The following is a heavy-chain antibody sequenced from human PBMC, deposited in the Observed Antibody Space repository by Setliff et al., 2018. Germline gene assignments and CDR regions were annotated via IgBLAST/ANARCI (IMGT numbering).Heavy chain of an antibody. D-gene: IGHD3-22*01. Sequence: SETLSLTCTVSGDFIRDYYWNWIRQSPGKGLEWIGFISSGGSTIYSPSLKSRVTISVDTSKNQFSLRLTSVTAADTAIYYCARNPASGAYYSSRPFHFDYWGQGALVTVSS. CDR1: GDFIRDYY. CDR2: ISSGGST. CDR3: ARNPASGAYYSSRPFHFDY. V-gene: IGHV4-4*08. J-gene: IGHJ4*02.